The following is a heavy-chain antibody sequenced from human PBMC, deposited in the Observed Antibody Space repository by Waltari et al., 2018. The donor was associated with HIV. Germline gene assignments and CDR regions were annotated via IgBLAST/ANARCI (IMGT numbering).Heavy chain of an antibody. CDR3: ARTHLTGGWYQFDY. V-gene: IGHV2-70*15. Sequence: QVTLRESGPALVKPTQTLTLTCTFSGFSLSTSGMCVSWIRQPPGKALEWLARIDWDDDKYYSTSLKTRLTISKDTSKNQVVLTMTNMDPVDTATYYCARTHLTGGWYQFDYWGQGTLVTVSS. CDR2: IDWDDDK. CDR1: GFSLSTSGMC. D-gene: IGHD6-19*01. J-gene: IGHJ4*02.